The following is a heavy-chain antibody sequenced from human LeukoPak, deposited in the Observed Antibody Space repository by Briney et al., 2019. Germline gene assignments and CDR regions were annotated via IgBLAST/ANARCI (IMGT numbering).Heavy chain of an antibody. CDR1: GGSISTSNYY. CDR3: ARLGTVTASFDI. V-gene: IGHV4-39*01. D-gene: IGHD4-17*01. J-gene: IGHJ3*02. CDR2: IFYSGST. Sequence: SETLSLTCTVSGGSISTSNYYWGWIRQPPGKGLEWIGNIFYSGSTYYSPSLRSRVTISVDTSKNQFSLKLSSVTAADTAVYYCARLGTVTASFDIWGQGTMVTVSS.